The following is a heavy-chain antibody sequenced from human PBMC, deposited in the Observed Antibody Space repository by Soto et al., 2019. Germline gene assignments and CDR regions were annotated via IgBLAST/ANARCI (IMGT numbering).Heavy chain of an antibody. Sequence: QVQMQESGPGLVKPSGTLSLTCTVSGDSMTRGVWWTWVRQPPGKGLEWIGEVFHTGNTNYNPTLKSRVNMTVDKSTNEFSLKVTSVTAADTAIYYCARKAWVRFEYWGQGALVTVSS. J-gene: IGHJ4*02. CDR1: GDSMTRGVW. D-gene: IGHD7-27*01. CDR3: ARKAWVRFEY. CDR2: VFHTGNT. V-gene: IGHV4-4*02.